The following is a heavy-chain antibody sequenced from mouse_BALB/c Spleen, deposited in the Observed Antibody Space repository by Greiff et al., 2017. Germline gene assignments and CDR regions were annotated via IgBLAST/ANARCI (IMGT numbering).Heavy chain of an antibody. CDR3: ARDGDDYDPYAMDY. CDR2: ISDGGSYT. Sequence: EVKLVESGGGLVKPGGSLKLSCAASGFTFSDYYMYWVRQTPEKRLEWVATISDGGSYTYYPDSVKGRFTLSRDNAKNNLYLQMSSLKSEDTAMYYCARDGDDYDPYAMDYWGQGTSVTVSS. D-gene: IGHD2-4*01. V-gene: IGHV5-4*02. J-gene: IGHJ4*01. CDR1: GFTFSDYY.